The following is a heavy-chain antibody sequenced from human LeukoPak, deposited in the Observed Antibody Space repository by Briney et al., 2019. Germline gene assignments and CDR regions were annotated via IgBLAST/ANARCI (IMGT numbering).Heavy chain of an antibody. V-gene: IGHV4-59*02. CDR1: GVSVNYYY. CDR3: ARGGGVVGATTWNY. Sequence: SETLSLTCTVSGVSVNYYYWSWLRQPPGKGREWIGYIYYSGSTDYNPSLKSRVTISVDTSKNQFSLKLSSVTAADTAVYYCARGGGVVGATTWNYWGQGTLVTVSS. D-gene: IGHD1-26*01. CDR2: IYYSGST. J-gene: IGHJ4*02.